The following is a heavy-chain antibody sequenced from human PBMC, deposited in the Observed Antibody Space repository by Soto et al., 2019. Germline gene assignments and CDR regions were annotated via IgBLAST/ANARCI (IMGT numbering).Heavy chain of an antibody. CDR3: AREGNLGRWLQPLDF. CDR2: SYYSGST. CDR1: GGSISSYY. Sequence: PSETLSLTCTVSGGSISSYYWSWIRQPPGKGLEWIGYSYYSGSTNYNPSLKSRVTISVDTSKNQFSLRLISVTAADTAIYFCAREGNLGRWLQPLDFWGQGTLVTVSS. V-gene: IGHV4-59*01. D-gene: IGHD5-12*01. J-gene: IGHJ4*02.